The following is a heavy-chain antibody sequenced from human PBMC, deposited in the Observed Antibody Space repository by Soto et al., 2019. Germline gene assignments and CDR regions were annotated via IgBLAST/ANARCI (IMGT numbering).Heavy chain of an antibody. J-gene: IGHJ3*02. Sequence: SETLSLTCTVSGGSISSYYWSWIRQPPGKGLEWIGYIYYSGSTNYNPSLKSRATISVDTSKNQFSLKLSSVTAADTAVYYCARGYTNRDAFDIWGQGTMVTVSS. CDR3: ARGYTNRDAFDI. D-gene: IGHD2-2*02. CDR1: GGSISSYY. CDR2: IYYSGST. V-gene: IGHV4-59*01.